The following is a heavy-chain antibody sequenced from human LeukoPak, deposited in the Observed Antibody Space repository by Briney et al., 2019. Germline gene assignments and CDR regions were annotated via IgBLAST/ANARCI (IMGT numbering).Heavy chain of an antibody. J-gene: IGHJ4*02. CDR2: IIPIFGTA. CDR3: AGRVGHSSSWYGIDY. CDR1: GGTFSSYA. V-gene: IGHV1-69*13. Sequence: SVKVSCKASGGTFSSYAISWVRQAPGQGLEWMGGIIPIFGTANYAQKFQGRVTITADESTSTAYMELSSLRSEDTAVYYCAGRVGHSSSWYGIDYWGQGTLVTVSS. D-gene: IGHD6-13*01.